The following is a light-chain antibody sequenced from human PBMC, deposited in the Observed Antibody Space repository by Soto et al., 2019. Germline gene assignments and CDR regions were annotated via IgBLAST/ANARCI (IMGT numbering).Light chain of an antibody. Sequence: DIQMTQSPSSVSASVGDRVTITCRASQGISSWLAWYQQKPGKAPELLIYAASTLQSGVPARFSGSGSGADFTLTINSLQPEHIGTYSCQQDISFPFTFGPGPKVDV. J-gene: IGKJ3*01. CDR1: QGISSW. V-gene: IGKV1-12*01. CDR2: AAS. CDR3: QQDISFPFT.